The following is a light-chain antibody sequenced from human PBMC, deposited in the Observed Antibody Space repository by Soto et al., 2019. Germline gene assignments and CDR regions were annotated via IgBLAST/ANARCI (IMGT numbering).Light chain of an antibody. CDR2: SAS. V-gene: IGKV3-15*01. J-gene: IGKJ1*01. CDR3: QQYNNWPPWT. Sequence: EIVMTQSPATLSVSPGERATLSCRASHSVSTNLAWYQQKPGQAPRLLIYSASTRATGIPARFSGSGSWTEFTLTISSLQSEDFAVYECQQYNNWPPWTFGEGTKV. CDR1: HSVSTN.